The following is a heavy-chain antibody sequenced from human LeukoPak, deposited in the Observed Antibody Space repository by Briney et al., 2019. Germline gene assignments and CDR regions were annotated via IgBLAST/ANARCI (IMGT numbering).Heavy chain of an antibody. D-gene: IGHD3-22*01. CDR2: IHYSGST. CDR1: GDSISGYY. CDR3: ARHTYYSDSSGYSNWFFDL. Sequence: PSETLSLTCTVSGDSISGYYWSWIRQPAGKGLDWIAYIHYSGSTNYSPSLRSRVTISVDTSKNQFSLKLSSVTAADTAVYYCARHTYYSDSSGYSNWFFDLWGRGTLVTVFS. J-gene: IGHJ2*01. V-gene: IGHV4-59*08.